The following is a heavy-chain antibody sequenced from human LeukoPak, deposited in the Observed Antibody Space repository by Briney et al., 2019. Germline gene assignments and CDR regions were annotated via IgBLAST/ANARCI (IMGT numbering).Heavy chain of an antibody. CDR3: ASTVTTPAFDY. J-gene: IGHJ4*02. CDR1: GGSFSGYY. Sequence: SETLSLTCAVYGGSFSGYYWSWIRQPPGKGLEWIGSIYYSGSTYFNPSLKSRVTISADTSKNQFSLKLSSVTAADTAVYYCASTVTTPAFDYWGQGTLVTVSS. D-gene: IGHD4-17*01. CDR2: IYYSGST. V-gene: IGHV4-34*01.